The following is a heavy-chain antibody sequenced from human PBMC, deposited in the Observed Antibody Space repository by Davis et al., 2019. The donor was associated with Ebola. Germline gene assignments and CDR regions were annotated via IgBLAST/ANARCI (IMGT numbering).Heavy chain of an antibody. CDR2: ISSSGSTI. CDR1: GFTFSDYY. J-gene: IGHJ6*02. D-gene: IGHD3-16*02. CDR3: ARFMITFGGVIARRHYYYGMDF. V-gene: IGHV3-11*01. Sequence: GESLKISCAASGFTFSDYYMSWIRQAPGKGLEWVSYISSSGSTIYYADSVKGRFTISRDNAKKSLYLQMNSLGAEDTAVYYCARFMITFGGVIARRHYYYGMDFWGQGTTVTVSS.